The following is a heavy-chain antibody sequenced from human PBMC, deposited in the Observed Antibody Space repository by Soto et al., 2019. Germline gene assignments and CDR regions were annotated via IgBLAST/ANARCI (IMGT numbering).Heavy chain of an antibody. D-gene: IGHD6-19*01. V-gene: IGHV6-1*01. Sequence: SHALSLTCAILGDSVSSNSAAWNWIRQSPSRGLEWMGMTYYRSKWHKDYAVSVKSRITINPDTSKNQFPPQRQAVPPAEPAVDYCARGDSSGWSRGGFDYWGQGTMVTVSS. CDR1: GDSVSSNSAA. CDR3: ARGDSSGWSRGGFDY. J-gene: IGHJ4*02. CDR2: TYYRSKWHK.